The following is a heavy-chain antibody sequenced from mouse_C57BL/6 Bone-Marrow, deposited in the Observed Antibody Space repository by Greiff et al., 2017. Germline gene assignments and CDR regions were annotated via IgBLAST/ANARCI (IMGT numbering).Heavy chain of an antibody. D-gene: IGHD2-1*01. J-gene: IGHJ2*01. V-gene: IGHV14-4*01. Sequence: VQLKESGAELVRPGASVKLSCTASGFNIKDDYMHWVKQRPEQGLEWIGWIDPENGDTEYASKFQGKATITADTSSNTAYLQLSSLTSEDTAVYYCTTRVTTRYYFDYWGQGTTLTVSS. CDR1: GFNIKDDY. CDR3: TTRVTTRYYFDY. CDR2: IDPENGDT.